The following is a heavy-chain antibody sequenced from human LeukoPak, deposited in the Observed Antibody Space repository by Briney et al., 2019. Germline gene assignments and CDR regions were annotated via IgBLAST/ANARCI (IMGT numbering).Heavy chain of an antibody. Sequence: TSETLSLTCTVSGGSISSNYWSWIRQPPGKGLEWIGYIYSSGSTNYNPSLKSRVTISVDTSKNQLSLKLSSVTAADTAVYYCARDFGRGYNWFDPWGQGTPVTVSS. CDR1: GGSISSNY. CDR2: IYSSGST. CDR3: ARDFGRGYNWFDP. D-gene: IGHD3-3*01. V-gene: IGHV4-59*01. J-gene: IGHJ5*02.